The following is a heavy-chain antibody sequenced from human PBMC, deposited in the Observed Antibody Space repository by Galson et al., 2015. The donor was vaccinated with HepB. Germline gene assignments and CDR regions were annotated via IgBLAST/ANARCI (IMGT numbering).Heavy chain of an antibody. J-gene: IGHJ6*02. V-gene: IGHV3-15*01. CDR3: TTASGYYYYYGMDV. CDR2: IKSKTDGGTT. CDR1: GFTFSNAW. Sequence: SLRLSCAASGFTFSNAWMSWVRQAPGKGLEWVGRIKSKTDGGTTDYAAPVKGRFTISRDDSKNTLYLQMNSLKTEDTAAYYCTTASGYYYYYGMDVWGQGTTVTVSS.